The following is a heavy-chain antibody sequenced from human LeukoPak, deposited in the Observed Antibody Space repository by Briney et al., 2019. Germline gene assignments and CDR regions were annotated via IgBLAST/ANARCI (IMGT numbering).Heavy chain of an antibody. Sequence: SETLSLTCTVSGGSISSYYWSWIRQPPGERLEWIGYTSYSGSTDYNPSLKSRVTMSVHTTKNQFSLKLTSVTAADTAVYYCGRTTYYDTLTGYTYWYFDLWGRGTLVTVSS. V-gene: IGHV4-59*01. J-gene: IGHJ2*01. D-gene: IGHD3-9*01. CDR1: GGSISSYY. CDR3: GRTTYYDTLTGYTYWYFDL. CDR2: TSYSGST.